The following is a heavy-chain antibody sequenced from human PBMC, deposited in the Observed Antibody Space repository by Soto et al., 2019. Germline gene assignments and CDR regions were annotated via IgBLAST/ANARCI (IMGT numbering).Heavy chain of an antibody. CDR2: ISSSSSTI. CDR3: ARPEYSSSSYGMDV. D-gene: IGHD6-6*01. Sequence: EVQLVESGGGLVQPGGSLRLSCAASGFTFSSYSMNWVRQAPGKGLEWVSYISSSSSTIYYADSVKGRFTISRDNAKNSPYLQMNSLRDEDTGVYYCARPEYSSSSYGMDVWGQGTTVTVSS. CDR1: GFTFSSYS. J-gene: IGHJ6*02. V-gene: IGHV3-48*02.